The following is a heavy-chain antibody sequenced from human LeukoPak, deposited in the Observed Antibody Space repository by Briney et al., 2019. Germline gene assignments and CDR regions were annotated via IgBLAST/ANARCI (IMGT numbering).Heavy chain of an antibody. D-gene: IGHD4-17*01. V-gene: IGHV1-2*02. CDR3: ARYDYGEGMPDY. CDR2: INPNSGGT. CDR1: GYTFTGYY. Sequence: ASVKVSCKASGYTFTGYYMHWVRQAPGQGLEWKGWINPNSGGTNYAQKFQGRVTLTRDTSISTAYMELSRLRSDDTAVYYCARYDYGEGMPDYWGQGTLVTVSS. J-gene: IGHJ4*02.